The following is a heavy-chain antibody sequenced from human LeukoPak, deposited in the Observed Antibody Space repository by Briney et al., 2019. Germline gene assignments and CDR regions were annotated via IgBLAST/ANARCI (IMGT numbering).Heavy chain of an antibody. J-gene: IGHJ6*03. Sequence: SETLSLTCAVYGGSFSGYYWTWIRQSPGKGLEWIGEINPSGSTYYNPSLKSRLAISRDTSKNQFSLRLTSVTAADTAVYYCARGRQEISMILVVMTGVSYYLDVWGKGTTVTVS. CDR3: ARGRQEISMILVVMTGVSYYLDV. D-gene: IGHD3-22*01. V-gene: IGHV4-34*01. CDR2: INPSGST. CDR1: GGSFSGYY.